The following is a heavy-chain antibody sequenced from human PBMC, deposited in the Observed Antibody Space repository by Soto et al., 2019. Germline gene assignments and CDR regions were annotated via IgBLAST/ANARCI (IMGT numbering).Heavy chain of an antibody. V-gene: IGHV3-33*01. CDR3: ARGSYDFWSGYHFDY. CDR2: IWYDGSNK. D-gene: IGHD3-3*01. Sequence: QVQLVESGGGVVQPGRSLRLSCAASGFTFSSYGMHWFRQAPGKGLEWVAVIWYDGSNKYYADSVKGRFTISRDNSKNTLYLQMNSLRAEDTAVYYCARGSYDFWSGYHFDYWGQGTLVTVSS. J-gene: IGHJ4*02. CDR1: GFTFSSYG.